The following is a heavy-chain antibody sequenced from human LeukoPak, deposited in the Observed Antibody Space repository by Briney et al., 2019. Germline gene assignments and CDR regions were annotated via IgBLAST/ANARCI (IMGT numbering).Heavy chain of an antibody. J-gene: IGHJ1*01. V-gene: IGHV3-23*01. CDR2: ISHSGDST. CDR1: GFTFTSSA. Sequence: GGSLRLSCAASGFTFTSSAMSWVRQAPGKGLEWVSVISHSGDSTYFAGSVKGRFTISRDNSKNTLYLHMNSLRAEDTAVYYCAKDRRSSGNSLPLEHRGQGTLVTVSS. D-gene: IGHD4-23*01. CDR3: AKDRRSSGNSLPLEH.